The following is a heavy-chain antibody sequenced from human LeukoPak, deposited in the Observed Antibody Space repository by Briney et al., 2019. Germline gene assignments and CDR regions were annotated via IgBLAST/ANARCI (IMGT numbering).Heavy chain of an antibody. J-gene: IGHJ4*02. CDR2: IKQDGSEK. CDR1: GFIFSSYW. CDR3: ARDVDIVVVPAAPQDY. D-gene: IGHD2-2*03. Sequence: GGSLRLSCAASGFIFSSYWMSWVRQAPGKGLEWVANIKQDGSEKYYVDSVKGRFTISRDNAKNSLYLQMNSLRAEDTAVYYCARDVDIVVVPAAPQDYWGQGTLVTVSS. V-gene: IGHV3-7*01.